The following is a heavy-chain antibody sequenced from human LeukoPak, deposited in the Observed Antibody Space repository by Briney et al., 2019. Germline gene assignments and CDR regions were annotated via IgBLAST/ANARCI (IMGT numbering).Heavy chain of an antibody. CDR3: AKGNNYGDYDYYYGMDV. Sequence: PGGSLRLSCAASGFTFSSYAMSWVRQAPGKGLEWVSAISGSGGSTYYADSVKGRFTISRDNSKNTLYLQMNSLRAEDTAVYYCAKGNNYGDYDYYYGMDVWGQGTTVTVSS. D-gene: IGHD4-17*01. CDR2: ISGSGGST. CDR1: GFTFSSYA. J-gene: IGHJ6*02. V-gene: IGHV3-23*01.